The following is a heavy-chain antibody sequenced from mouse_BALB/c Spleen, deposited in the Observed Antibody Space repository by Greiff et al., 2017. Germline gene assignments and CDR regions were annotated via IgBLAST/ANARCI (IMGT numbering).Heavy chain of an antibody. J-gene: IGHJ4*01. CDR2: IYPGNGDT. CDR1: GYTFTSYN. D-gene: IGHD2-1*01. CDR3: ARFNFRGRYGNPMDY. Sequence: LQQPGAELVKPGASVKMSCKASGYTFTSYNMHWVKQTPGQGLEWIGAIYPGNGDTSYNQKFKGKATLTADKSSSTAYMQLSSLTSEDSAVYYCARFNFRGRYGNPMDYWGQGTSVTVSS. V-gene: IGHV1-12*01.